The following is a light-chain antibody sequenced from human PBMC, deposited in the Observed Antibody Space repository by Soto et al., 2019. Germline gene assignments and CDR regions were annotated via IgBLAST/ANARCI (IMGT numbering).Light chain of an antibody. Sequence: EIVLTQSPGTLSLSPGERATLSCRASQSVSSSYLAWYQQKPGQAPRLLIYGASSRATGIPDRFSGSGSGTDFPLTISRLEPEDFAVHYCQQYGSSPAFGQGTKVDI. V-gene: IGKV3-20*01. J-gene: IGKJ1*01. CDR2: GAS. CDR1: QSVSSSY. CDR3: QQYGSSPA.